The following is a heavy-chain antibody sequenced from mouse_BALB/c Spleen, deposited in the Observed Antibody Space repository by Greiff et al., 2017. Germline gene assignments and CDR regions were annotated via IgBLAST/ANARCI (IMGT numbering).Heavy chain of an antibody. CDR1: GFNIKDTY. CDR3: ARWGAGTDYFDY. V-gene: IGHV14-3*02. CDR2: IDPANGNT. Sequence: VQLQQSGAELVKPGASVKLSCTASGFNIKDTYMPWVKQRPEQGLEWIGRIDPANGNTKYDPKFQGKATITADTSSNTAYLQLSSLTSEDTAVYYCARWGAGTDYFDYWGQGTTLTVSS. J-gene: IGHJ2*01. D-gene: IGHD4-1*01.